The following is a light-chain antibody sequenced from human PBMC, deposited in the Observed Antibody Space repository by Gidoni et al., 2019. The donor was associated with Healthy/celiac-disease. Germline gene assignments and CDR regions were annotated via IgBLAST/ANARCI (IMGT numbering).Light chain of an antibody. Sequence: QSALTQHASVSGSPGQSITISCTGTSSDVGGYNYVSWYQQHPGKAPKLMIYEVSNRPSGVSNRFSGSKSGNTASLTISWLQAEDEADYYCSSYTSSSHVVFGGGTKLTVL. V-gene: IGLV2-14*01. J-gene: IGLJ2*01. CDR2: EVS. CDR1: SSDVGGYNY. CDR3: SSYTSSSHVV.